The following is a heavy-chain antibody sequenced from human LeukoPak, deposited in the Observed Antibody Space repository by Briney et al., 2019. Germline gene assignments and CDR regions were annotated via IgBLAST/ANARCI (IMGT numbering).Heavy chain of an antibody. CDR3: ARGKRTGVVVAATGYFDY. CDR2: IWYDGSNK. V-gene: IGHV3-33*01. J-gene: IGHJ4*02. D-gene: IGHD2-15*01. CDR1: GFTLSSYG. Sequence: GSLRLSCAASGFTLSSYGMHWVRQAPGKGLEWVAVIWYDGSNKYYADSVKGRFTISRDNSKNTLYLQMNSLRAEDTAVYYCARGKRTGVVVAATGYFDYWGQGTLVTVSS.